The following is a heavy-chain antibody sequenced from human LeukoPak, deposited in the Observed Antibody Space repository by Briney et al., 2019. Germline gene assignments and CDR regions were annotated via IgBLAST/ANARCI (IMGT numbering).Heavy chain of an antibody. Sequence: ASVKVSCTASGYTFTSYDMNWVRQATRQGLEWMGWMNPSSGDTGYAQKFQGRVTMTRNTSISTAYMELSSLRSEDTAVYYCARGPFYGSGKEDYWGQGTLVTVSS. CDR2: MNPSSGDT. J-gene: IGHJ4*02. D-gene: IGHD3-10*01. V-gene: IGHV1-8*01. CDR3: ARGPFYGSGKEDY. CDR1: GYTFTSYD.